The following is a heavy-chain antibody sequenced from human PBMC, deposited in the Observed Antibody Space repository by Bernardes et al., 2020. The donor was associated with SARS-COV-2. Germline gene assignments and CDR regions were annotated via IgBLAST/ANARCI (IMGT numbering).Heavy chain of an antibody. Sequence: ASVKVSCMASGYTFTGYYMHWVRQAPGQGLEWMGWINPNSGGTNYAQKFQGWVTMTRDTSISTAYMELSRLRSDDTAVYYCAREGYSSSWASKNWFDPWGQGTLVTVSS. D-gene: IGHD6-13*01. CDR3: AREGYSSSWASKNWFDP. V-gene: IGHV1-2*04. CDR1: GYTFTGYY. CDR2: INPNSGGT. J-gene: IGHJ5*02.